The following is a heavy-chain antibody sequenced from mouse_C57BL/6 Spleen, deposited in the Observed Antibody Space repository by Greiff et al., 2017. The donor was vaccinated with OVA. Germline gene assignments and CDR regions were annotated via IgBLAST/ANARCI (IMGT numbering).Heavy chain of an antibody. J-gene: IGHJ3*01. CDR2: IDPSDSYT. V-gene: IGHV1-50*01. D-gene: IGHD2-10*02. Sequence: VKLQQPGAELVKPGASVKLSCKASGYTFTSYWMQWVKQRPGQGLEWIGEIDPSDSYTNYNQKFKGKATLTVDPSSSTAYMQLSSLTSEDSAVYYCASRGYGNSPWFAYWGQGTLVTVSA. CDR1: GYTFTSYW. CDR3: ASRGYGNSPWFAY.